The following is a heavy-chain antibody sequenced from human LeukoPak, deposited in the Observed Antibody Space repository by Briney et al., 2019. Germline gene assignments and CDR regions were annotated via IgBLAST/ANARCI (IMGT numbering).Heavy chain of an antibody. CDR2: IYYSGST. J-gene: IGHJ5*02. V-gene: IGHV4-39*01. CDR1: GGSISSSSYY. D-gene: IGHD6-13*01. CDR3: AGQNGQLVGWFDP. Sequence: SETLSLTCTVSGGSISSSSYYWGWIRQPPGKGLEWIGSIYYSGSTYYNPSLKSRVTISVDTSKNQFSLKLSSVTAADTAVYYCAGQNGQLVGWFDPWGQGTLVSVSS.